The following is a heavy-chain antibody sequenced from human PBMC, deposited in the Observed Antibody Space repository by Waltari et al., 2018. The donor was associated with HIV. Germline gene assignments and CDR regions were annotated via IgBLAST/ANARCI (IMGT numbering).Heavy chain of an antibody. J-gene: IGHJ4*02. CDR3: ARLAVTLNVGSDYYSDY. CDR2: IYPGDSET. D-gene: IGHD2-15*01. V-gene: IGHV5-51*01. Sequence: VHLGQPGPEVKKPRQPPQQHRKSSGYRFPTYSMGWARQMSWKGREWMGIIYPGDSETRYNPSFHVQVTISADKSISTTYLEWRSLKASDTAMYYCARLAVTLNVGSDYYSDYWGQGTLATFSS. CDR1: GYRFPTYS.